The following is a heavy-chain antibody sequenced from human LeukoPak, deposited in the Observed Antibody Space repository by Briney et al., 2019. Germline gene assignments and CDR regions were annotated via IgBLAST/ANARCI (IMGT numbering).Heavy chain of an antibody. D-gene: IGHD4-17*01. CDR2: INHSGST. J-gene: IGHJ2*01. V-gene: IGHV4-34*01. CDR3: ARDWLGYGDYWYFDL. Sequence: PSETLSLTCAVYGGSFSGYYWSWIRQPPGKGLEWIGEINHSGSTNYNPSLKSRVTISVDTSKNQFSLKLSSVTAADTAVYYCARDWLGYGDYWYFDLWGRGTLVTVSS. CDR1: GGSFSGYY.